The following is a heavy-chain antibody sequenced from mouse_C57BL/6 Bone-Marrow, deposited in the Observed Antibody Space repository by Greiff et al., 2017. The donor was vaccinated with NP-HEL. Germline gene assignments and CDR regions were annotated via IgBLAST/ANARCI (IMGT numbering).Heavy chain of an antibody. J-gene: IGHJ4*01. D-gene: IGHD1-1*01. CDR3: AREVLITTVVATGAMDY. Sequence: QVQLQQPGAELVKPGASVKLSCKASGYTFTSYWMHWVKQRPGRGLEWIGRIDPNSGGTKYNEKFKSKATLTVDKPSSTAYMQLSSLTSEDSAVYYCAREVLITTVVATGAMDYWGQGTSVTVSS. CDR1: GYTFTSYW. V-gene: IGHV1-72*01. CDR2: IDPNSGGT.